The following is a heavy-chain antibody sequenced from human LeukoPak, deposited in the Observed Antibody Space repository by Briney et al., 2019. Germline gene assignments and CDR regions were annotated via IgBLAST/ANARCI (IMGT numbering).Heavy chain of an antibody. D-gene: IGHD3-22*01. V-gene: IGHV3-21*03. CDR2: ISSSSSYI. Sequence: PGGSLRLSCAASGFTFSSYSMNWVRQAPGKGLEWVSSISSSSSYIYYADSVKGRFTISRDNAKNSLYLQMNSLKTEDTAVYYCTTGWDYYDSSVLKWGFFDYWGQGTLVTVSS. CDR3: TTGWDYYDSSVLKWGFFDY. J-gene: IGHJ4*02. CDR1: GFTFSSYS.